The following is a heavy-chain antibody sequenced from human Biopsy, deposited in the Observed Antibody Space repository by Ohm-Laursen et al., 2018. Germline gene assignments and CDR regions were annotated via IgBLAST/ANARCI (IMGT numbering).Heavy chain of an antibody. V-gene: IGHV3-33*06. J-gene: IGHJ4*02. D-gene: IGHD2-8*01. CDR1: GFTFCSYG. Sequence: SLSLSCASSGFTFCSYGMHWVCQAPGKGLERVAVIWYDGSNKNYADPVKGRFTISRDNSKNTLYLQMNSLRGEDTAVYYCAKCMTGGSNYYFHHCGQGTLVTVSS. CDR2: IWYDGSNK. CDR3: AKCMTGGSNYYFHH.